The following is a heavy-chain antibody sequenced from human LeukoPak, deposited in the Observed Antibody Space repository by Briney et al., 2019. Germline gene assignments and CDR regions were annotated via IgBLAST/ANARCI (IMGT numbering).Heavy chain of an antibody. Sequence: GGSLRLSCGASGFSFSGYAMHWIRQAPGKGLEWVSYISSSSSTIYYADSVKGRFTISRDNAKNSLYLQMNSLRAEDTAVYYCARDRGRPAATADYWGQGTLVTVSS. V-gene: IGHV3-48*01. CDR2: ISSSSSTI. CDR1: GFSFSGYA. J-gene: IGHJ4*02. CDR3: ARDRGRPAATADY. D-gene: IGHD2-2*01.